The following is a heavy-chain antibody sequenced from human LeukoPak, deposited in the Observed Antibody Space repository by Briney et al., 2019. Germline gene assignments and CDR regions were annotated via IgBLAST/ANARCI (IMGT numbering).Heavy chain of an antibody. D-gene: IGHD3-3*01. Sequence: GGSQRLPCAASGYTFSSYVMHWVRQAPGKGLEWVAVIWYDGTNKYYADSVKGRFTISRDNSKNTLYLQMNSLRAEDTAVYYCAKDTSSPILRVAYYFDSWGRGPLVTVSS. CDR3: AKDTSSPILRVAYYFDS. J-gene: IGHJ4*02. CDR1: GYTFSSYV. CDR2: IWYDGTNK. V-gene: IGHV3-33*06.